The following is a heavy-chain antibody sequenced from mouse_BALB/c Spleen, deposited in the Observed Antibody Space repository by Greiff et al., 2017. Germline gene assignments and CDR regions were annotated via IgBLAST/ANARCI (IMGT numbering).Heavy chain of an antibody. J-gene: IGHJ4*01. D-gene: IGHD2-14*01. CDR1: GFTFSDYY. CDR2: ISDGGSYT. V-gene: IGHV5-4*02. CDR3: ARDGGRYDELNAMDY. Sequence: EVQRVESGGGLVKPGGSLKLSCAASGFTFSDYYMYWVRQTPEKRLEWVATISDGGSYTYYPDSVKGRFTISRDNAKNNLYLQMSSLKSEDTAMYYCARDGGRYDELNAMDYWGQGTSVTVSS.